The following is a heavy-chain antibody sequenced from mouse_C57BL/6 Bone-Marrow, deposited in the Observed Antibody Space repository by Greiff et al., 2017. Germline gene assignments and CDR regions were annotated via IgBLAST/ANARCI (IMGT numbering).Heavy chain of an antibody. Sequence: VQLQQSGAELVRPGASVKLSCTASGFNIKDYYMHWVKQRPEQGLEWIGRIDPEDGDTEYAPKFQGKATMTADTSSNTAYLPLSSLTSEDTAVYYCTTDYYGSTLDYWGQGTTLTVSS. CDR3: TTDYYGSTLDY. CDR2: IDPEDGDT. V-gene: IGHV14-1*01. J-gene: IGHJ2*01. CDR1: GFNIKDYY. D-gene: IGHD1-1*01.